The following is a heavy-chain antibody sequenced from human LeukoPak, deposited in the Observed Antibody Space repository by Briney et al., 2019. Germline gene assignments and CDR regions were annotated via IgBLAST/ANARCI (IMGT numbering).Heavy chain of an antibody. D-gene: IGHD6-13*01. CDR3: AREHSSSWDQFDY. CDR1: GYTFTSYG. CDR2: ISACNGNT. Sequence: ASVKVSCKASGYTFTSYGISWVRQAPGQGLEWMGWISACNGNTNYAQSFQGRLTITADEPTITAYMELSSLRSEDTAVYYCAREHSSSWDQFDYWGQGTLVTVSS. J-gene: IGHJ4*02. V-gene: IGHV1-18*01.